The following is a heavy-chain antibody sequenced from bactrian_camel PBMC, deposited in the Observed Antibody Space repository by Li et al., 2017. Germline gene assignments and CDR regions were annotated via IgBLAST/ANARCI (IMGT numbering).Heavy chain of an antibody. Sequence: QLVESGGGSAQSGGSLRLSCTASAHTVTMAWFRQAPGKEREGVASIDRGGGSTYYADSVKGRFTISQDNAKNTVFLQMNNLQPEDTAMYYCTADRGSCATRGILWRTQDSFKYWGRGTQVTVS. CDR1: AHTVT. CDR3: TADRGSCATRGILWRTQDSFKY. D-gene: IGHD2*01. J-gene: IGHJ4*01. CDR2: IDRGGGST. V-gene: IGHV3S40*01.